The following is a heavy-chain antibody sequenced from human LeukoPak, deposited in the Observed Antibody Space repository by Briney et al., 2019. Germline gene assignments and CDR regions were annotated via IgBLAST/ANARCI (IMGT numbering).Heavy chain of an antibody. CDR2: IYSGGNT. J-gene: IGHJ4*02. D-gene: IGHD5-18*01. CDR1: GFTVSSNY. CDR3: GSGYSYGSAADY. Sequence: GGSLRLSCAASGFTVSSNYMRWVRQAPGRGLEWVSVIYSGGNTYYADSVKGRFTISRDNSKNTMYLQMNSLRAEDTAVYYCGSGYSYGSAADYWGQGTLVTVSS. V-gene: IGHV3-66*01.